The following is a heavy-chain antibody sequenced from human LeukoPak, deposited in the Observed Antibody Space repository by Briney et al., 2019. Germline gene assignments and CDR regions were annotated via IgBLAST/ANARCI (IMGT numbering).Heavy chain of an antibody. Sequence: GGSLRLSCAASGFTFSSYSMNWVRQAPGKGLEWVSYISSSGSTIYYADSVKGRFTISRDNAKNSLYLQMTSLRAEDTAVYYCARDGNSADCWGQGTLVTVSS. CDR3: ARDGNSADC. V-gene: IGHV3-48*01. J-gene: IGHJ4*02. CDR1: GFTFSSYS. CDR2: ISSSGSTI. D-gene: IGHD1-26*01.